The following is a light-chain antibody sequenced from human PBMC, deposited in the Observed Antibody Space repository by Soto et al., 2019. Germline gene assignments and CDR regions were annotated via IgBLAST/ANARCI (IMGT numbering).Light chain of an antibody. CDR2: DAS. CDR1: QSISRW. J-gene: IGKJ1*01. CDR3: KQYIIYSWP. Sequence: DIQMTQSPSTLSASVGDRVTITCRASQSISRWLAWYQQKPGKAPKLLIYDASTLEGGVPSRFSGSGSGTESTLTITSLRPVDLPPNTCKQYIIYSWPFGQGPKVKSN. V-gene: IGKV1-5*01.